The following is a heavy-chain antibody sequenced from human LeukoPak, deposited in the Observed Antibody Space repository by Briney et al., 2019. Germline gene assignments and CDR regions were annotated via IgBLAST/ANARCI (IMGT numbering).Heavy chain of an antibody. CDR1: GYSFTSYW. V-gene: IGHV5-51*01. D-gene: IGHD1-26*01. J-gene: IGHJ1*01. Sequence: GESLKISGKGSGYSFTSYWIGWVRQMPGKGLEWMGIIYPGDSDTRYSPSFQGQVTISADKSISTAYLQWSSLKASDTAMYYCARQLRSGSYPAEYFQHWGQGTLVTVSS. CDR2: IYPGDSDT. CDR3: ARQLRSGSYPAEYFQH.